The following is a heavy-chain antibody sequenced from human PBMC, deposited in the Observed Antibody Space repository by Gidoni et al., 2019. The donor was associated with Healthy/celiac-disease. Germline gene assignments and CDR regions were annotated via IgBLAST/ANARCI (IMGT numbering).Heavy chain of an antibody. D-gene: IGHD3-10*01. Sequence: QVQLVQSGAEVKKPGASVKVSCKASRCTFPGYYMHWVRQAPGQGLEWMGWINPNSGGTNYEQKFQGRVTMSRDTSISTAYMELSRLRSDDTAVYYCARDLSYYGSGSYYGNWGQGTLGTVSS. CDR3: ARDLSYYGSGSYYGN. J-gene: IGHJ4*02. CDR1: RCTFPGYY. V-gene: IGHV1-2*02. CDR2: INPNSGGT.